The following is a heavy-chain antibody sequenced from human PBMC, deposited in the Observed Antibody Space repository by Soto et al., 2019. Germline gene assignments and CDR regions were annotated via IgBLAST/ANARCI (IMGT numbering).Heavy chain of an antibody. CDR3: ARGHRAWLVQFYYYYYGMDV. V-gene: IGHV1-8*01. CDR1: GYTFTSYD. CDR2: MNPNSGNT. Sequence: GASVKVSCKASGYTFTSYDINWVRQATGQGLEWMGWMNPNSGNTGYAQKFQGRVTMTRNTSISTAYMELSSLRSEDTAVYYCARGHRAWLVQFYYYYYGMDVWGQGTTVTVSS. D-gene: IGHD6-19*01. J-gene: IGHJ6*02.